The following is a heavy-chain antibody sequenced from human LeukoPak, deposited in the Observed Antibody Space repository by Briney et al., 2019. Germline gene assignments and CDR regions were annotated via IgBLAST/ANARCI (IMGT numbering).Heavy chain of an antibody. V-gene: IGHV3-53*01. Sequence: PGGSLRLSCAASGFTVSSNYMSWVRQAPGKGLEWVSVIYSGGSTYYADSVKGRFTISRDNSKNTLYLQMNSLRAEDTAVYYCARGGARIAAAAGHFDYWGQGTLVTVSS. J-gene: IGHJ4*02. CDR3: ARGGARIAAAAGHFDY. CDR1: GFTVSSNY. CDR2: IYSGGST. D-gene: IGHD6-13*01.